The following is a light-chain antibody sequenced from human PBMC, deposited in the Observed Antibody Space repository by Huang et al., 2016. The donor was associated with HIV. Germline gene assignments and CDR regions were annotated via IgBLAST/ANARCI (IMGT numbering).Light chain of an antibody. CDR3: QQFGMSPWT. CDR2: GAS. Sequence: EIVLTQSPGTLSLSPGERATLSCRASQSVSSSYLAWYQQKPGQAPRLLIYGASSRANGIPDRFSGSGSGTDFTLTITRLEPEDFAVYYCQQFGMSPWTFGQGTKVDIK. J-gene: IGKJ1*01. V-gene: IGKV3-20*01. CDR1: QSVSSSY.